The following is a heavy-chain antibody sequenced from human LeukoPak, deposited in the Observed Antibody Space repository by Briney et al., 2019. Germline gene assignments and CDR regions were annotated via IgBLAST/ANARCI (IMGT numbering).Heavy chain of an antibody. J-gene: IGHJ4*02. CDR2: IYPGDSDT. Sequence: LGESLKISCKGSGYSFTSYWIGWVRQMPGKGLEWMGIIYPGDSDTRYSPSFQGQVTISADKSIGTAYLQWSSLKASDTAMYYCARHQYSSSWSHFDYWGQGTLVTVSS. CDR3: ARHQYSSSWSHFDY. D-gene: IGHD6-13*01. V-gene: IGHV5-51*01. CDR1: GYSFTSYW.